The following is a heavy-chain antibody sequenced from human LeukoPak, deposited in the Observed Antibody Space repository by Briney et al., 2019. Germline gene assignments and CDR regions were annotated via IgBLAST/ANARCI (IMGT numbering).Heavy chain of an antibody. V-gene: IGHV3-23*01. J-gene: IGHJ4*02. CDR1: GFTFSSYA. CDR2: ISGSCGST. Sequence: GGSLRLSCAASGFTFSSYAMSWLRQAPGKGLEGVSAISGSCGSTYYADSVKGRFTSARDNSMKTLYLQMNSLRAEDTAVYYCAKEAWLTGWNYYFDYWGQGTLVTVSS. CDR3: AKEAWLTGWNYYFDY. D-gene: IGHD5-12*01.